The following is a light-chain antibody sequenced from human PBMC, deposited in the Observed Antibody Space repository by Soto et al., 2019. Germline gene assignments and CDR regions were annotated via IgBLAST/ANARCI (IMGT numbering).Light chain of an antibody. J-gene: IGKJ5*01. CDR1: QSVSSN. V-gene: IGKV3-11*01. CDR2: GAS. Sequence: IVMTQSPVTLSVSPGERAALSCRASQSVSSNLAWYQQKPGQAPSLLIYGASNRATGIPARFSGSGSGTDFTLTISSLEPEDFAVYYCQQRSNWPPTFGQGTRLEIK. CDR3: QQRSNWPPT.